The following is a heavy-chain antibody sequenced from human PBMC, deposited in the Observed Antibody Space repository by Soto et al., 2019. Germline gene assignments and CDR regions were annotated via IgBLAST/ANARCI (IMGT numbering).Heavy chain of an antibody. CDR2: ISYDGSNT. V-gene: IGHV3-30*03. CDR3: ALIVGATGYFDY. Sequence: GGSLRLSCVASGFTFSSYGMHWVRQAPGKGLEWVAIISYDGSNTYYADSVKGRFTISRDNSKNTLYLQMNSLRAEDTAVYYCALIVGATGYFDYWGQGTLVTVSS. D-gene: IGHD1-26*01. J-gene: IGHJ4*02. CDR1: GFTFSSYG.